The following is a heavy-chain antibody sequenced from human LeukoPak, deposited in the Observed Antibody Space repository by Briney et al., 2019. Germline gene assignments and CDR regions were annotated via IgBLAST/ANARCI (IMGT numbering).Heavy chain of an antibody. V-gene: IGHV3-7*03. D-gene: IGHD2-15*01. Sequence: GGSLRLSCAASGFTFTSFWMSWVRQAPGKGLQWVANIKEDGSERYYVDSVEGRFTISRDNSKNTLYLQMNSLRAEDTAVYYCAKEGFYCSGGSCYSFYYYYMDVWGKGTTVTVSS. CDR2: IKEDGSER. J-gene: IGHJ6*03. CDR3: AKEGFYCSGGSCYSFYYYYMDV. CDR1: GFTFTSFW.